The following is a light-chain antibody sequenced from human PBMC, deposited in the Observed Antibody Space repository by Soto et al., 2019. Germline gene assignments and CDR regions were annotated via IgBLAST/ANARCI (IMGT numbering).Light chain of an antibody. CDR1: SSNIGSNT. Sequence: QSVLTQPPSASGTPGQMVTISCSGSSSNIGSNTVNWYQQLPGTAPKLLIYSNNQRPSGVPGRFSDSKSGTSASLAISGLQSEDEADYYCESWDDSLTGRVLGGGTKLTVL. V-gene: IGLV1-44*01. CDR2: SNN. CDR3: ESWDDSLTGRV. J-gene: IGLJ2*01.